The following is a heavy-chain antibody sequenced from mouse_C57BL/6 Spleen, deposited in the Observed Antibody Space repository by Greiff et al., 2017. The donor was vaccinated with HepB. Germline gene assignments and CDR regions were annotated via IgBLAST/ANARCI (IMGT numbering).Heavy chain of an antibody. V-gene: IGHV5-4*03. CDR3: ARFMVTFDY. Sequence: DVMLVESGGGLVKPGGSLKLSCAASGFTFSSYAMSWVRQTPEKRLEWVATISDGGSYTYYPDNVKGRFTISRDNAKNNLYLQMSHLKSEDTAMYYCARFMVTFDYWGQGTTLTVSS. D-gene: IGHD2-2*01. CDR2: ISDGGSYT. CDR1: GFTFSSYA. J-gene: IGHJ2*01.